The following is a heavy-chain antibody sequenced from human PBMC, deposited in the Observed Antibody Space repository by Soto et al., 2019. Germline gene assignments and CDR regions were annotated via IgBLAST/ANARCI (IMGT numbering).Heavy chain of an antibody. Sequence: QVQLEQSGAEVKKPGASVKVSCQTSGYTFTSYTLHWVRQAPGQGLEWLGRINAGNGRAKYSQRFQDRVSLSTDGSTSTAFMEIGNLRSQDPAVYYWARGGGWVGEASFDTWGQGTLVIVSS. CDR2: INAGNGRA. V-gene: IGHV1-3*01. CDR1: GYTFTSYT. CDR3: ARGGGWVGEASFDT. J-gene: IGHJ4*02. D-gene: IGHD3-10*01.